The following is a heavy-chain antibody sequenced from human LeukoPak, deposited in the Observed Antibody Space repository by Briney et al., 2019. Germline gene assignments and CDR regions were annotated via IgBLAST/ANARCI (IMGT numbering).Heavy chain of an antibody. CDR1: GYTFTSYV. J-gene: IGHJ4*02. Sequence: ASVKVSCKASGYTFTSYVMHWVRQAPGQRLEWMGWINAGNGITKYSQKFQGRVTITRDTSASTAYMELSSLRSEDTAVYYCATERGGNFYFDYWGQGILVTVSS. V-gene: IGHV1-3*01. D-gene: IGHD4-23*01. CDR3: ATERGGNFYFDY. CDR2: INAGNGIT.